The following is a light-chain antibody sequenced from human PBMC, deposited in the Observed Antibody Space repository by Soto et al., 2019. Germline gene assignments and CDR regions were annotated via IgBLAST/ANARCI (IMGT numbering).Light chain of an antibody. CDR2: DVG. CDR3: SSYATSSVM. Sequence: QSVLTQPASVSGSPGQSITISCTGASSDVGAFNYVSWYQQHPGKAPKLIIYDVGNRPSGVSDRFSGSRSDNTASLTISGLRAEDEADYYCSSYATSSVMFGGGTKLTV. V-gene: IGLV2-14*01. J-gene: IGLJ3*02. CDR1: SSDVGAFNY.